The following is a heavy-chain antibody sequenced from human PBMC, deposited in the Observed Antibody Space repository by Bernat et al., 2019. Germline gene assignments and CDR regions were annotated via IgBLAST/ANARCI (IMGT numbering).Heavy chain of an antibody. J-gene: IGHJ4*02. Sequence: QVQLQESGPGLVKPSETLSLTCTVSGGSISSYYWSWIRQPPGKALEWIAYVYYSGSTSYNPSLKSRVTISLDTSKNQFSLNLSSLPAADTAVYYCASLPSPMVQPPFTDWGQGTLVTVAS. CDR2: VYYSGST. CDR3: ASLPSPMVQPPFTD. V-gene: IGHV4-59*01. D-gene: IGHD2-8*01. CDR1: GGSISSYY.